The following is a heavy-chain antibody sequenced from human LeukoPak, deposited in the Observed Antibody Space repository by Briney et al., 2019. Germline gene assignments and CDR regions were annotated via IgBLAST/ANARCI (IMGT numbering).Heavy chain of an antibody. CDR3: ATDVDTAMAPIDY. CDR2: CDPEDGET. CDR1: GYTLTELS. V-gene: IGHV1-24*01. D-gene: IGHD5-18*01. Sequence: ASVKVSCKVSGYTLTELSMHWVRQAPGKGLEWMGGCDPEDGETIYAQKFQGRVTMTEDTSTDTAYMELSSLRSEDTAVYYCATDVDTAMAPIDYWGQGTLVTVSS. J-gene: IGHJ4*02.